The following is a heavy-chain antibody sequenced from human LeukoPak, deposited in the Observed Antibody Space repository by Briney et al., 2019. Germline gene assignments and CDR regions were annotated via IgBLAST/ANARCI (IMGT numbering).Heavy chain of an antibody. CDR1: GFTFSSYS. V-gene: IGHV3-21*01. J-gene: IGHJ4*02. CDR2: ISSSSSYI. D-gene: IGHD2-21*02. CDR3: ARMVTNGAFDY. Sequence: GGSLRLSCAASGFTFSSYSMNWVRQAPGKGLEWASSISSSSSYIYYADSVKGRFTISRDNAKNSLYLQMNSLRAEDTAVYYCARMVTNGAFDYWGQGTLVTVSS.